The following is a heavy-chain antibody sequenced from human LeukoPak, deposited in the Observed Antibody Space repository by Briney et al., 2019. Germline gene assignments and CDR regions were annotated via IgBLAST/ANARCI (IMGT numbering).Heavy chain of an antibody. D-gene: IGHD6-19*01. CDR1: GGTFSSYA. CDR2: IVPIFGTA. V-gene: IGHV1-69*06. Sequence: ASVKVSCKASGGTFSSYAISWVRQAPGQGLEWMGGIVPIFGTANYAQKFQGRVTITADKSTSTAYMELSSLRSEDTAVYYCARDRKYSSGWHDAFDIWGQGTMVTVSS. J-gene: IGHJ3*02. CDR3: ARDRKYSSGWHDAFDI.